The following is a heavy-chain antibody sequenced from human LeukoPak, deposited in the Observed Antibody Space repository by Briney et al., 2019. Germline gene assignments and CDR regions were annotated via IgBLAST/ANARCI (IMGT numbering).Heavy chain of an antibody. V-gene: IGHV3-21*01. CDR1: GFTFSSYS. D-gene: IGHD6-19*01. Sequence: GGSLRLSCAASGFTFSSYSMNWVRQAPGKGLEWVSSISSSSSYIYYADSVKGRFTISRDNAKNSLYLQMNSLRAEDTAVYCCAREQTPLQWLAPGLYYYYGMDVWGQGTTVTVSS. CDR2: ISSSSSYI. J-gene: IGHJ6*02. CDR3: AREQTPLQWLAPGLYYYYGMDV.